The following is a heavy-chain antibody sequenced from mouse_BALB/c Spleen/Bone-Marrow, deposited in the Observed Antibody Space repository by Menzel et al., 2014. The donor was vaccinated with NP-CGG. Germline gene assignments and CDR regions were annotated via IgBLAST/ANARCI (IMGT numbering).Heavy chain of an antibody. Sequence: EVHLVESGGGLVQPGGSRKLSCAASGFTFSGFGMHWVRQAPEKGLEWVAYISSASSTIYYADTVKGRFTISRDNPKNTLFLQMTSLRSEDTAMYYCARGGNYPYYAMDYWGQGTSVTVSS. J-gene: IGHJ4*01. V-gene: IGHV5-17*02. D-gene: IGHD2-1*01. CDR1: GFTFSGFG. CDR2: ISSASSTI. CDR3: ARGGNYPYYAMDY.